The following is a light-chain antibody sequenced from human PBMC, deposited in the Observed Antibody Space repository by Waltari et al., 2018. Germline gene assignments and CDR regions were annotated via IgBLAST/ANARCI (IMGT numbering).Light chain of an antibody. CDR1: RHNLGYQG. V-gene: IGLV10-54*01. CDR3: SAWDSSLTAWV. Sequence: QAGLTQPSSVSKDLGQTATPTCPGTRHNLGYQGPTWLQQPQVHPPKHLPYRNNDRPSGISERLSASRSGSTASLTITGLQPEDEADYYCSAWDSSLTAWVFGGGTRLTVL. J-gene: IGLJ3*02. CDR2: RNN.